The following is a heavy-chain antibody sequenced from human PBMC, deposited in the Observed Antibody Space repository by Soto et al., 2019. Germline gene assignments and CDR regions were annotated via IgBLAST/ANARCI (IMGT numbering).Heavy chain of an antibody. Sequence: GGSLRLSCAASGFTFSSYAMHWVRQAPGKGLEWVAVISYDGSNKYYADSVKGRFTISRDNSKNTLYLQMNSLRAEDTAVYYCARDRSWNDDFDYWDQG. J-gene: IGHJ4*02. CDR3: ARDRSWNDDFDY. V-gene: IGHV3-30-3*01. CDR1: GFTFSSYA. D-gene: IGHD1-1*01. CDR2: ISYDGSNK.